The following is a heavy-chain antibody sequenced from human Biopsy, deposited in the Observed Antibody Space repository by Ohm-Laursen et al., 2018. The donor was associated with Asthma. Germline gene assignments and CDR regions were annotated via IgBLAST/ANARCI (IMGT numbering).Heavy chain of an antibody. J-gene: IGHJ4*02. Sequence: SLRLSCAASGFTFDDYAMHWVRQAPAKGLEWVSGISWNSGSIGYADSVKGRFTISRDNAKNSLYLQMNSLRAEDTALYYCAKGEWELLEANFDYWGQGTLVTVSS. CDR1: GFTFDDYA. CDR3: AKGEWELLEANFDY. CDR2: ISWNSGSI. D-gene: IGHD1-26*01. V-gene: IGHV3-9*01.